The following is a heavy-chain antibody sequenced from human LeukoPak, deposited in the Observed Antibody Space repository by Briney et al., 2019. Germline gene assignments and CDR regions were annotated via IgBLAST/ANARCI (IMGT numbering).Heavy chain of an antibody. Sequence: SVKVSCKASGGTFSSYTISWVRQAPGQGLEWMGRIIPILGIANYAQKFQGRVTITADKSTSTAYMELSSLRSEDTAVYYCAREGGESDYTGAFDIWGQGTMVTVSS. CDR2: IIPILGIA. CDR3: AREGGESDYTGAFDI. J-gene: IGHJ3*02. D-gene: IGHD4-11*01. V-gene: IGHV1-69*04. CDR1: GGTFSSYT.